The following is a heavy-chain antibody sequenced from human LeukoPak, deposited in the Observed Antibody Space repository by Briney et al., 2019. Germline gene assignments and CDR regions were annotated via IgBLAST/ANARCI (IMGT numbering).Heavy chain of an antibody. D-gene: IGHD2-15*01. Sequence: SETLSLTCTVSGGSISSSSYYWGWVRQPPGKGLEWIGNVYYRGITYYNPSLKSRVTISVDTSKNQFSLKLSSVTAADTAVYYCARGHPVVVAATPRFCWFDPWGQGTLVTVSS. V-gene: IGHV4-39*01. CDR3: ARGHPVVVAATPRFCWFDP. CDR1: GGSISSSSYY. CDR2: VYYRGIT. J-gene: IGHJ5*02.